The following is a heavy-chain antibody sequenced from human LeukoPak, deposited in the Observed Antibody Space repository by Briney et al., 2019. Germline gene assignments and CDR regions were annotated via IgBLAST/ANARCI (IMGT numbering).Heavy chain of an antibody. Sequence: GGSLRLSCAASGFTFSSYWMSWVRQAPGKGLEWVANTKQDGSEKYYVDSVKGRFTISRDNAKNSLYLQMNSLRAEDTAVYYCARGAYYYGSGSYYLDYWGQGTLVTVSS. CDR2: TKQDGSEK. V-gene: IGHV3-7*03. CDR3: ARGAYYYGSGSYYLDY. J-gene: IGHJ4*02. CDR1: GFTFSSYW. D-gene: IGHD3-10*01.